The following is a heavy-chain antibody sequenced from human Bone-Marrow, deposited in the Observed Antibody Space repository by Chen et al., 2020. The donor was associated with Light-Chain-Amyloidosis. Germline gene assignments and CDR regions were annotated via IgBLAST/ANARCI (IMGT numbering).Heavy chain of an antibody. V-gene: IGHV5-51*01. CDR3: AGRRDGYNFDY. Sequence: EVQLEQSGPEVKKPGESLKISCKGSGYTFPNYWIGWVRQMSGKGLEWMGVIYPDDSDARYSPSFEGQGTISADKSTTTAYLQWRSLKASDAAMYYCAGRRDGYNFDYWGQGTLVTVSS. D-gene: IGHD5-12*01. CDR1: GYTFPNYW. CDR2: IYPDDSDA. J-gene: IGHJ4*02.